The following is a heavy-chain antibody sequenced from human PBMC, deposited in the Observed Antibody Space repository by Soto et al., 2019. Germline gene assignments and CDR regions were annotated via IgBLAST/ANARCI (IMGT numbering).Heavy chain of an antibody. Sequence: SVKVSCKASGGTFSSYAISWVRQAPGQGLEWMGGIIPIFGTANYAQKFQGRVTITADESTSTAYMELSSLRSEDTAVYYCARMGSTIGQTDYWGQGPLVTVSS. D-gene: IGHD2-8*01. V-gene: IGHV1-69*13. J-gene: IGHJ4*02. CDR3: ARMGSTIGQTDY. CDR2: IIPIFGTA. CDR1: GGTFSSYA.